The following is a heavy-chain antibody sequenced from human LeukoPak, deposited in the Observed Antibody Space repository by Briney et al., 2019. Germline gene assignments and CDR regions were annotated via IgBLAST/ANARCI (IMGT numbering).Heavy chain of an antibody. CDR2: IYYSGGA. Sequence: SETLSLTCTVSGDSLRKSTFYWVWIRQPPGKGLEWIGSIYYSGGADYNPSLQSRVTISVDTSKNEFSLKVRSVTAADAAVYFCARTHCEGDCFSAIRYWGQGTPVTVSS. CDR1: GDSLRKSTFY. CDR3: ARTHCEGDCFSAIRY. V-gene: IGHV4-39*07. D-gene: IGHD2-21*02. J-gene: IGHJ4*02.